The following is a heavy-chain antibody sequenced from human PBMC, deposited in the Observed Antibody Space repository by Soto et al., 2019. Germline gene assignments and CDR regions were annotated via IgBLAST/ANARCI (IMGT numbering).Heavy chain of an antibody. CDR2: IYYSGST. CDR1: GYSISSSYY. V-gene: IGHV4-38-2*01. CDR3: ATQEVGGSYVYTFDP. Sequence: PSETLSLTCAVSGYSISSSYYWGWIRQPPGKGLEWIGSIYYSGSTYYNPSLKSRVTISVDTSKNHFSLKLSSVTAADTAVYYCATQEVGGSYVYTFDPWGQGTLVTVSS. D-gene: IGHD1-26*01. J-gene: IGHJ5*02.